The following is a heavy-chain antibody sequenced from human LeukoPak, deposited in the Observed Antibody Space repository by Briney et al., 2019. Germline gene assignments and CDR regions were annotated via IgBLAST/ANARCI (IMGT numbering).Heavy chain of an antibody. J-gene: IGHJ5*02. CDR3: ARQGSGWGGYWFDP. CDR1: GGSISSYY. D-gene: IGHD6-19*01. V-gene: IGHV4-59*08. Sequence: SETLSLTCTVSGGSISSYYWSWIRQPPGKGLEWIGYIYYSGSTNYNPSLKSRVTISVDASKNQFSLKLSSVTAADTAVYYCARQGSGWGGYWFDPWGQGTLVTVSS. CDR2: IYYSGST.